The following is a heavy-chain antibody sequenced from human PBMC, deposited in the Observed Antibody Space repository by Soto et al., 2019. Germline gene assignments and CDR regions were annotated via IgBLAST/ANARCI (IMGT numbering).Heavy chain of an antibody. V-gene: IGHV4-39*01. CDR1: GASISSSSYY. Sequence: SETLSLTCSVSGASISSSSYYWGWIRQTPGKGLEWTGSIYHIGGTHYTPSLKSRLAISVDTSQNQFFLKLSSVTAADTAVYYCANYRPYSMIDYWGQGTLVTVSS. CDR3: ANYRPYSMIDY. CDR2: IYHIGGT. J-gene: IGHJ4*02. D-gene: IGHD3-22*01.